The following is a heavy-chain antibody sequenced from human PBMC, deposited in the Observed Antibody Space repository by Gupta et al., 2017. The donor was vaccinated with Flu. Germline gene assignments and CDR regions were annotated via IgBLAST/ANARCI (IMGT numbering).Heavy chain of an antibody. CDR3: ARQAAARRYYYYYMDV. D-gene: IGHD6-6*01. CDR2: ISSSSSYI. V-gene: IGHV3-21*01. Sequence: ASGFTFSSYSMNWVRQAPGKGLEWVSSISSSSSYIYYADSVKGRFTISRDNAKNSLYLQMNSLRAEDTAVYYCARQAAARRYYYYYMDVWGKGTTVTVYS. CDR1: GFTFSSYS. J-gene: IGHJ6*03.